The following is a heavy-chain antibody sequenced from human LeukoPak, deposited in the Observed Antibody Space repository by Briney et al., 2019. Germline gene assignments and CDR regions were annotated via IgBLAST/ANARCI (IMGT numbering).Heavy chain of an antibody. Sequence: GSLRLSCAASGFNYSSYTMNWVRQAPGMGLEWLSYISASRGITYYADSVKGRFTVSRDNGKNSLLLQMNSLRAEDTALYYCARGYSRAAFDIWGQGTVVAVSS. J-gene: IGHJ3*02. CDR3: ARGYSRAAFDI. CDR1: GFNYSSYT. CDR2: ISASRGIT. D-gene: IGHD2-15*01. V-gene: IGHV3-48*01.